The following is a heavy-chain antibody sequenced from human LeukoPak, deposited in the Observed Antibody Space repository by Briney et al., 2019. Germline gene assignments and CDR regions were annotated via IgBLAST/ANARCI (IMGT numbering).Heavy chain of an antibody. J-gene: IGHJ4*02. V-gene: IGHV4-59*08. D-gene: IGHD4-17*01. Sequence: SETLSLTCTVSGGSMNSYYWSWIRQPPGKGLEWIGYIYYSGSTNYNPSLKSRVTISVDTSKNQFSLKLSSVTAADTAVYYCARHGNAVTAQADFDYWGQGTLVTVSS. CDR2: IYYSGST. CDR1: GGSMNSYY. CDR3: ARHGNAVTAQADFDY.